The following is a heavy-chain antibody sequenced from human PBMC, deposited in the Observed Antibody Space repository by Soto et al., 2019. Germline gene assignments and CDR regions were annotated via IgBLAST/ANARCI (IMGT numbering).Heavy chain of an antibody. V-gene: IGHV4-30-4*01. Sequence: SETLSLTCTVSGGSISSGDYYWSWIRQPPGKGLEWIGYIYYSGSTYYNPSLKSRVTISVDRSKNQFSLKLSSVTAADTAVYYRGRISSHGDYAYWGQGTLVTVSS. D-gene: IGHD4-17*01. CDR3: GRISSHGDYAY. J-gene: IGHJ4*02. CDR1: GGSISSGDYY. CDR2: IYYSGST.